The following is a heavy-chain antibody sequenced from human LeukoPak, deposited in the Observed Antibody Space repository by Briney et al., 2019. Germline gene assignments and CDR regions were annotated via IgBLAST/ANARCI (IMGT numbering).Heavy chain of an antibody. V-gene: IGHV3-48*03. J-gene: IGHJ3*02. CDR3: AREDCGGNTGAFDI. CDR1: GFTFSSYE. CDR2: VSSSGSTI. Sequence: GGSLRLSCAASGFTFSSYEMNWVRQAPGKGLEWVSYVSSSGSTIYYADSVKGRFTISRDNAKNSLYLQMNSLRAEDTAVYYCAREDCGGNTGAFDIWGQGTMVTVSS. D-gene: IGHD4-23*01.